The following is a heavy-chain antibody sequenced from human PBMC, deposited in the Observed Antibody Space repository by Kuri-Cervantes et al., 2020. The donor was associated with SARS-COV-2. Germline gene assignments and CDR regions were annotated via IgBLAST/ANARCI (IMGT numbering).Heavy chain of an antibody. CDR2: IRYDGSNK. Sequence: GESLKISCAASGFTFSSYGMHWVRQAPGKGLEWVAFIRYDGSNKYYADSVKGRFNISRDNSKNTLYLQMNSLRAEDTAVYYCAKETTGYYYYMDVWGKWTTVTVSS. J-gene: IGHJ6*03. D-gene: IGHD4-17*01. V-gene: IGHV3-30*02. CDR1: GFTFSSYG. CDR3: AKETTGYYYYMDV.